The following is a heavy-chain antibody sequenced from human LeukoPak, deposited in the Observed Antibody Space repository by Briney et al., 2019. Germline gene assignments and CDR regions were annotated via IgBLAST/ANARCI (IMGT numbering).Heavy chain of an antibody. J-gene: IGHJ3*02. CDR1: GYTLTELS. V-gene: IGHV1-24*01. Sequence: ASVKVSCKVSGYTLTELSMHWGRQAPGKGLKWMGGIDPEDGETIYAQKFQGRVTMTEDTSTDTAYMELSSLRSEDTAVYYCATGPRYNWNPRRWAFDIWGQGTMVTVSS. CDR3: ATGPRYNWNPRRWAFDI. D-gene: IGHD1-20*01. CDR2: IDPEDGET.